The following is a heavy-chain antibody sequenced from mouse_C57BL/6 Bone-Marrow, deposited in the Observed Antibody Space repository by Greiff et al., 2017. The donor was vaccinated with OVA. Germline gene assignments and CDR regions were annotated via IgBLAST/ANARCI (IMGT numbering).Heavy chain of an antibody. J-gene: IGHJ3*01. CDR1: GYTFTDYN. Sequence: VQLKESGPELVKPGASVKMSCMASGYTFTDYNMHWVKQSPGKSLEWVGYINPNNGGTSYNQKFKGKATLTVNKSSSTAYMELRSLTSEDSAVYYCARLIQRRGFADWGQGTLVTVSA. V-gene: IGHV1-22*01. CDR2: INPNNGGT. D-gene: IGHD1-2*01. CDR3: ARLIQRRGFAD.